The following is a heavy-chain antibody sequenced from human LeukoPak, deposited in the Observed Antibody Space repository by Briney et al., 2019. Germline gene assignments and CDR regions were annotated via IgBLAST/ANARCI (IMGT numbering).Heavy chain of an antibody. V-gene: IGHV3-23*01. J-gene: IGHJ4*02. CDR1: GFTFSSFA. D-gene: IGHD4-23*01. CDR3: AREKGGTSGVDY. CDR2: IGGSDRHYIT. Sequence: GGSLRLSCAASGFTFSSFAFSWVRQAPGTGLEWVSAIGGSDRHYITFYTDSVKGRFTISRDNSKNTVYLHMNSLRAGDSAVYFCAREKGGTSGVDYWGQGALVTVSS.